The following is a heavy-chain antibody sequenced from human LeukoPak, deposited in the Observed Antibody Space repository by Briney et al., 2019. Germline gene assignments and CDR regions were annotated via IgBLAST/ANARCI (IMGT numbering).Heavy chain of an antibody. J-gene: IGHJ6*02. CDR1: GFTFSSYP. CDR3: ARDRGATYYYYAMDV. CDR2: ISHDGSNK. V-gene: IGHV3-30-3*01. Sequence: GRSLRLSCAASGFTFSSYPMHWVRQAPGKGLVWVAVISHDGSNKYYADSVKGRFTISRDNSKNTLYVQMNSLRPEDTAVYYCARDRGATYYYYAMDVWGQGTTVTVSS.